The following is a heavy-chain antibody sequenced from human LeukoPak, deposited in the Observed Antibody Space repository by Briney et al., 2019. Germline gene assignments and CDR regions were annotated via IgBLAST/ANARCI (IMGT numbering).Heavy chain of an antibody. Sequence: GGSLRLSCAASGFTFSNYAMSWVRQAPGKGLEWVSAISGSGGSTYYADSVKGRLTISRDNSKNTLHLQMNAMRAGDTAVYYCVKDSDYDYSSGSGRGFDPWGQGTLVTVSS. D-gene: IGHD3-10*01. CDR1: GFTFSNYA. V-gene: IGHV3-23*01. J-gene: IGHJ5*02. CDR3: VKDSDYDYSSGSGRGFDP. CDR2: ISGSGGST.